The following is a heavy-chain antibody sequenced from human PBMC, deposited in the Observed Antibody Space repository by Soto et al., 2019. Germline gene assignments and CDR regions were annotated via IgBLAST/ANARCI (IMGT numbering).Heavy chain of an antibody. CDR1: GGSISSYY. CDR3: ARVRGYCSSTSCYAAMDYYYYMDV. Sequence: SETLSLTCTVSGGSISSYYWSWIRQPPGKGLEWIGYIYYSGSTNYNPSLKSRVTISVDTSKNQFSLKLSSVTAADTAVYYCARVRGYCSSTSCYAAMDYYYYMDVWGKGTTVTSP. V-gene: IGHV4-59*01. J-gene: IGHJ6*03. CDR2: IYYSGST. D-gene: IGHD2-2*01.